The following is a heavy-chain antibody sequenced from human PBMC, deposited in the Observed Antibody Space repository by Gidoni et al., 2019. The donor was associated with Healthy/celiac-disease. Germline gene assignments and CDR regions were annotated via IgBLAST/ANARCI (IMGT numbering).Heavy chain of an antibody. D-gene: IGHD3-9*01. CDR3: ARDKDDILTGYQGLDAFDI. CDR2: IYSGGST. J-gene: IGHJ3*02. V-gene: IGHV3-66*02. Sequence: EVQLVESGGGLVKPGGSLRLSCAASGFTVRSNDMSWVRQAPGKGLEWVSVIYSGGSTYYADSVKGRFTISRDNSKNTLYLQMNSLRAEDTAVYYCARDKDDILTGYQGLDAFDIWGQGTMVTVSS. CDR1: GFTVRSND.